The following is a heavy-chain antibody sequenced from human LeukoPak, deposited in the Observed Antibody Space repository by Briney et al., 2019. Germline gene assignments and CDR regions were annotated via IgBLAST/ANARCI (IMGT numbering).Heavy chain of an antibody. CDR3: ARSSTLGNYFDY. V-gene: IGHV1-46*01. CDR1: GYTFTSYY. Sequence: ASVKVSCKASGYTFTSYYMHWVRQAPGQGLEWMGIINPSGGSTSYAQKFQGRVTLTRDTSTSTVYMELSSLRSEDTAVYCCARSSTLGNYFDYWGQGTLVTVSS. CDR2: INPSGGST. D-gene: IGHD6-13*01. J-gene: IGHJ4*02.